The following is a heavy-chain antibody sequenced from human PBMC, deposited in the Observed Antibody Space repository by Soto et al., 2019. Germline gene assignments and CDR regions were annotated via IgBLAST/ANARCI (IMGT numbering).Heavy chain of an antibody. J-gene: IGHJ4*02. CDR3: ARYNSYAIDD. Sequence: VQLQESGPGLVKPSETLSLTCTVSGTSISSYYWSWIRQPPGKGLEWIANIHYSGTTNYNPSLASRVTLSVDTSKNQFSLKMTSVTAADRAMDFCARYNSYAIDDWGRGTLVTVSS. D-gene: IGHD2-8*01. CDR2: IHYSGTT. CDR1: GTSISSYY. V-gene: IGHV4-59*01.